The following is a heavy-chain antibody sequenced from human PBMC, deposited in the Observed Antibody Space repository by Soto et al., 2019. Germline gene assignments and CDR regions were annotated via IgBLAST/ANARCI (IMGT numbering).Heavy chain of an antibody. V-gene: IGHV3-21*06. J-gene: IGHJ6*04. Sequence: LGGSLRLSCVASGFTFSTYSMNWVRQAPWKGLEWVSSISSSSRYIQYADSLKGRVTISRDNAKSSVYLQMDGLRAEDTAIYYCARATPVKELWHGYEYYTYFHVWGEGRTVSGST. D-gene: IGHD3-3*01. CDR2: ISSSSRYI. CDR3: ARATPVKELWHGYEYYTYFHV. CDR1: GFTFSTYS.